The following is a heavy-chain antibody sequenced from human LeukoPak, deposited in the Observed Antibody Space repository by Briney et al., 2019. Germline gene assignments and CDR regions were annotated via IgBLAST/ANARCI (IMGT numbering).Heavy chain of an antibody. CDR1: RGSISSYY. CDR2: IYYSGST. V-gene: IGHV4-59*01. Sequence: PSETLSLTCTVSRGSISSYYWSWIRQAPGKGLEWIGYIYYSGSTNYNPSPKSRVTISVDTSKKRFSLQLNSVTAADTAVYYCAREVRYGMDIWGQGTTVTVSS. CDR3: AREVRYGMDI. J-gene: IGHJ6*02.